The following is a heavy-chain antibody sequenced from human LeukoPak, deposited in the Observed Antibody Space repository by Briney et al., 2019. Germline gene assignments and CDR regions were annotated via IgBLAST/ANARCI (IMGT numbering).Heavy chain of an antibody. CDR2: IYYSGST. Sequence: SETLSLTCTVSGGSISSSSYYWGWIRQPPGKGLEWIGSIYYSGSTYYNPSLKSRVTISVDTSKNQFSLKLSSVTAADTAVYYCARVIAPYSSLDHFDYWGQGTLVTVSS. V-gene: IGHV4-39*01. J-gene: IGHJ4*02. CDR1: GGSISSSSYY. CDR3: ARVIAPYSSLDHFDY. D-gene: IGHD6-19*01.